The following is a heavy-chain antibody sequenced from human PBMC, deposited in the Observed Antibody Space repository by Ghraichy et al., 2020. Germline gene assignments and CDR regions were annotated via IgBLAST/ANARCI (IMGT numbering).Heavy chain of an antibody. Sequence: SETLSPTCAVYGGSFSGYYWSWIRQPPGKGLEWIGEINHSGSTNYNPSLKSRVTISVDTSKNQFSLKLSSVTAADTAVYYCARPLGYCSGGSCYPGHWFDPWGQGTLVTVSS. J-gene: IGHJ5*02. D-gene: IGHD2-15*01. CDR3: ARPLGYCSGGSCYPGHWFDP. CDR1: GGSFSGYY. CDR2: INHSGST. V-gene: IGHV4-34*01.